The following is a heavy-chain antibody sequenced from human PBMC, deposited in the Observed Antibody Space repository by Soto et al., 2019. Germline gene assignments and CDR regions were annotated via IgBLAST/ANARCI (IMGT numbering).Heavy chain of an antibody. Sequence: QVQLVVSGRGLVKPGGSLRISCAASGFTFSDYYISWIRQAPGKGLEWVSYISSSGSIIYYADSVKGRFTISRDNAKNSLYRQMNSLRAEDTAVYYCALAGYDSNYYAVTPLSAGHFWGQGTLVTVSS. CDR2: ISSSGSII. J-gene: IGHJ4*02. CDR3: ALAGYDSNYYAVTPLSAGHF. D-gene: IGHD4-4*01. CDR1: GFTFSDYY. V-gene: IGHV3-11*01.